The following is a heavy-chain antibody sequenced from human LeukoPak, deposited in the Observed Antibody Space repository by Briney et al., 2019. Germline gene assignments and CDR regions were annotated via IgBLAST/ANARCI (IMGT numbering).Heavy chain of an antibody. CDR1: GFTFSSYE. V-gene: IGHV3-48*03. CDR3: ARVAGYSSGWYHYYYMDV. Sequence: GGSLRLSCAASGFTFSSYEMNWVRQAPGKGLEWVSYISSSGSTIYYADSVKGRFTISRDNAKNSLYLQMNSLRAEDTAVYYCARVAGYSSGWYHYYYMDVWGKGTTVTVSS. CDR2: ISSSGSTI. D-gene: IGHD6-19*01. J-gene: IGHJ6*03.